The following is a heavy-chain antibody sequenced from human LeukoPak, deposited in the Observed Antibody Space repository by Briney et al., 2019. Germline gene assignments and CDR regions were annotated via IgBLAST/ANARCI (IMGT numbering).Heavy chain of an antibody. V-gene: IGHV4-34*01. CDR2: INHSGST. CDR3: AQNWNDGWFDP. CDR1: GGSFSGYY. Sequence: PSETLSLTCAVYGGSFSGYYWSWIRQPPGKGLEWIGEINHSGSTNYNPSLKSRVTISVDTSKNQFSLKLSSVTAADTAVYYCAQNWNDGWFDPWGQGTLVTASS. D-gene: IGHD1-1*01. J-gene: IGHJ5*02.